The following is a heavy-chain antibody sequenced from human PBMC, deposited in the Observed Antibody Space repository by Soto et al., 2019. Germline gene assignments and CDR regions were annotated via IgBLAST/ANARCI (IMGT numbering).Heavy chain of an antibody. CDR1: GFTFSSYA. CDR3: ARRASGSYYDY. Sequence: EVQLLESGGGLVQPGGSLRLSCAASGFTFSSYAMRWVRQAPVKGLEWVSAISGSGGSTYYADSVKGRFTISRDNSKNPRYLQMNTLRAEDPAVYYCARRASGSYYDYWGQGPLVTVSS. D-gene: IGHD1-26*01. CDR2: ISGSGGST. J-gene: IGHJ4*02. V-gene: IGHV3-23*01.